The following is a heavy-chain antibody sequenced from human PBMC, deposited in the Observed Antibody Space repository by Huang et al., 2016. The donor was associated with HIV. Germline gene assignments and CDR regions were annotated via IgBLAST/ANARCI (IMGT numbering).Heavy chain of an antibody. CDR3: ARDHPTSVTTFAPFQY. D-gene: IGHD4-17*01. CDR1: GGTFSSFA. J-gene: IGHJ4*02. CDR2: ITHLFGST. Sequence: QVQLVQSGAEVKKPGSSVKVSCKASGGTFSSFAISWVRQAPGQGLEWIGGITHLFGSTNYAQKFQGRVTITADESTSTAFMELSSLRSEDTAVYFCARDHPTSVTTFAPFQYWGQGTLVSVSS. V-gene: IGHV1-69*13.